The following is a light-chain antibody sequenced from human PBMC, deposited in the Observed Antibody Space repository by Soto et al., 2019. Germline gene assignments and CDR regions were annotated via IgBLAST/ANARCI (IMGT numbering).Light chain of an antibody. J-gene: IGKJ3*01. V-gene: IGKV1-33*01. CDR2: DAS. Sequence: DIQLTQSPSSLYASVGDRVTITCQASQDITKNLNWYQQRPGKAPELLISDASDLEMGVPSRFSGSGSGTDFTFTISSLQPEDFATYYCQLYDNLTPGVTFGPGTKVDVK. CDR3: QLYDNLTPGVT. CDR1: QDITKN.